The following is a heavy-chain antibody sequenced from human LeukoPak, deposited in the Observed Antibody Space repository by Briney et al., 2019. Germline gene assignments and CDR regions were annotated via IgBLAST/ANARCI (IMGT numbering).Heavy chain of an antibody. Sequence: GASVKVSCKASGYTFTNYGITWVRQAPGQGLEWMGWISAYNGHTNYAQKLQGRVTMTTDTSTSAAYMELRSLRSDDTAVYYCARDPEAFYYYDSSGSRGFDYWGQGTLVTVSS. CDR1: GYTFTNYG. V-gene: IGHV1-18*01. CDR3: ARDPEAFYYYDSSGSRGFDY. J-gene: IGHJ4*02. D-gene: IGHD3-22*01. CDR2: ISAYNGHT.